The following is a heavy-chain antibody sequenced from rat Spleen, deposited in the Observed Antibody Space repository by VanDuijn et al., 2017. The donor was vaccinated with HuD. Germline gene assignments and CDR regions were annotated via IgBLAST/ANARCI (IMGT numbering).Heavy chain of an antibody. CDR1: GFTFSDYG. CDR3: ARQNWPYYFDY. V-gene: IGHV5-29*01. J-gene: IGHJ2*01. CDR2: INYDGSST. D-gene: IGHD5-1*01. Sequence: EVQLVESGGGLVQPGRSLKLSCVASGFTFSDYGMDWIRQAPGKGLEWVATINYDGSSTYYRDSVKGRFTISRDKAESTLYLQMDSLRSEDTATYYCARQNWPYYFDYWGQGVMVTVSS.